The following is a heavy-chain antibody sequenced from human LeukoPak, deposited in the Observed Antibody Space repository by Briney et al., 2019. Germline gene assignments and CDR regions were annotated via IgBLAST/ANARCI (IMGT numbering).Heavy chain of an antibody. V-gene: IGHV1-69*04. CDR3: ARGSYYDY. CDR2: IIPILGIA. D-gene: IGHD3-10*01. Sequence: SVKVSCKASGGAFSSYAISWVRQAPGQGLEGMGRIIPILGIANYAQKFQGRVTITADKSTSTAYMELSSLRSDDTAVYYCARGSYYDYWGQGTLVTVSS. J-gene: IGHJ4*02. CDR1: GGAFSSYA.